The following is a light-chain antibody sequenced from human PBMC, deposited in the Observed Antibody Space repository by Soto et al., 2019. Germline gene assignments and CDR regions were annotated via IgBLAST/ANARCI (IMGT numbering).Light chain of an antibody. CDR3: QHFDDSLT. CDR2: GAS. Sequence: EVVLTQSPGTLSSSPGERATLSCRASQSVDNSTLAWYQQKPGQAPRLLISGASKRATGTPDRFSGSGSGTDFTLTISRLEPEDFAVYYCQHFDDSLTFGGGTKVEIK. J-gene: IGKJ4*01. V-gene: IGKV3-20*01. CDR1: QSVDNST.